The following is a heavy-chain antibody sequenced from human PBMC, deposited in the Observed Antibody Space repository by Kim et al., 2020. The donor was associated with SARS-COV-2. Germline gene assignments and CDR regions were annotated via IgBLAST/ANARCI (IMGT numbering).Heavy chain of an antibody. V-gene: IGHV3-74*01. Sequence: GGSLRLSCVASGFTFRDSWMHWVRQAPGKGLGWVAHIKTDGTITAYADSAKGRFTISRDNAKNTLSLQMNFLRVDDTAIYYCVRERGGRNDFWGQGTLVTVSS. J-gene: IGHJ4*02. CDR3: VRERGGRNDF. CDR2: IKTDGTIT. D-gene: IGHD3-10*01. CDR1: GFTFRDSW.